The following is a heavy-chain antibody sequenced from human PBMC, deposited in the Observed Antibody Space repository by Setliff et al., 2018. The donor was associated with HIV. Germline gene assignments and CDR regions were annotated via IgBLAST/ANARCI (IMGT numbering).Heavy chain of an antibody. CDR3: ARDPWAVAGTGYFQH. CDR2: IYHSGST. CDR1: GYSISSGYY. V-gene: IGHV4-38-2*02. J-gene: IGHJ1*01. Sequence: PSETLSLTCAVSGYSISSGYYWGWIRQPPGKGLEWIGSIYHSGSTFYNPSLKSRVTLSLDTSRNQFSLKVTSVTAADTAVYYCARDPWAVAGTGYFQHWGQGTLVTVSS. D-gene: IGHD6-19*01.